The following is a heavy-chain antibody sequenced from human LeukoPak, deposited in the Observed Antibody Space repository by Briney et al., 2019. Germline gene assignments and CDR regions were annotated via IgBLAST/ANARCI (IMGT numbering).Heavy chain of an antibody. CDR2: MNPNSGNT. CDR1: GYTFTSYD. J-gene: IGHJ4*02. V-gene: IGHV1-8*03. Sequence: ASVKVSCKASGYTFTSYDINWVRQATGQGLEWMGWMNPNSGNTGYAQKFQGRVTITRNTSISTAYMELSSLRSEDMAVYYCARGALGNYDILTGYYPLDYWGQGTLVTVSS. CDR3: ARGALGNYDILTGYYPLDY. D-gene: IGHD3-9*01.